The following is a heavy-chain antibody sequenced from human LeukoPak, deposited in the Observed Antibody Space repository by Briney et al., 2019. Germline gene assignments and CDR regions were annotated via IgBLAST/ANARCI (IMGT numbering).Heavy chain of an antibody. CDR1: GFTFGKYW. CDR2: IKLDGSEK. V-gene: IGHV3-7*03. J-gene: IGHJ4*02. Sequence: QPGGSLRLSCVASGFTFGKYWMSWVRQAPGKGLEWVANIKLDGSEKNYVDSVKGRFTISRDNTKNSLYLQMNSLRAEDTAVIYCAGDQYDTWSRRGNFDSWGQGTLVIVSS. D-gene: IGHD3-3*01. CDR3: AGDQYDTWSRRGNFDS.